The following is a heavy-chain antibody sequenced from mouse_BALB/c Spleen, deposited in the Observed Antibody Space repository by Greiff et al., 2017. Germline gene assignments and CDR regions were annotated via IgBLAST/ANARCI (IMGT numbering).Heavy chain of an antibody. V-gene: IGHV1S81*02. CDR1: GYTFTSYW. J-gene: IGHJ2*01. D-gene: IGHD2-14*01. Sequence: QVQLQQPGAELVKPGASVKLSCKASGYTFTSYWMHWVKQRPGQGLEWIGEINPSNGRTNYNEKFKSKATLTVDKSSSTAYMQLSSLTSEDSAVYYCANRYPFDYWGQGTTLTVSS. CDR3: ANRYPFDY. CDR2: INPSNGRT.